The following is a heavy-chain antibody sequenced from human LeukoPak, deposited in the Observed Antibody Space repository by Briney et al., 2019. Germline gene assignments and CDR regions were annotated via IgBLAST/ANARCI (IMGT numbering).Heavy chain of an antibody. J-gene: IGHJ6*02. CDR1: GFTFRNYG. CDR2: IWYDGSNK. V-gene: IGHV3-33*01. CDR3: AREAGNYGMDV. Sequence: GGSLRLSCAASGFTFRNYGMHWVRQAPGKGLEWVAVIWYDGSNKYYGDSVKGRFTISRDNAKNTLYLQMNSLRAEDTAVYYCAREAGNYGMDVWGQGTTVSVSS.